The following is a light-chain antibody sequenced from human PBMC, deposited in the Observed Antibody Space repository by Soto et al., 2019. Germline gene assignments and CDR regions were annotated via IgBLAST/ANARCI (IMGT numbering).Light chain of an antibody. CDR2: FAS. J-gene: IGKJ4*01. CDR3: QQYNRWPLT. V-gene: IGKV3-15*01. CDR1: QSVSSD. Sequence: EVVLTQSPATLSVSPGERVTLSCRASQSVSSDLAWYQQRPGQAPRVLIYFASTRATGIPARFSGSGSRTEFTLTISSLQSEDFGVYYCQQYNRWPLTFGGVTKVEI.